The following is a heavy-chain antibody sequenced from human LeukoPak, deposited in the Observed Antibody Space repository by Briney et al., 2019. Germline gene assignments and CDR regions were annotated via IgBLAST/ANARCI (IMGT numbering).Heavy chain of an antibody. J-gene: IGHJ4*02. V-gene: IGHV1-2*02. Sequence: ASVKVSCKASGYTFTSYAIHWVRQAPGQGLEWMGWITPGGGTNYPQKFQGRVAITWDTSITTDYMDLSRLTSDDTAVYYCARDRYGDGFAHLDYWGQGALVTVSS. CDR1: GYTFTSYA. CDR2: ITPGGGT. CDR3: ARDRYGDGFAHLDY. D-gene: IGHD5-24*01.